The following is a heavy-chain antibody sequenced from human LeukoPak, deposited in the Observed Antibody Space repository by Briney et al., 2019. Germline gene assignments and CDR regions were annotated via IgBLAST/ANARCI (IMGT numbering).Heavy chain of an antibody. Sequence: GGSLRLSCAASGFTFSSYEMNWVRQAPGKGLEWVSYISSSGSTIYYADSVKGRFTISRDNAKNSLYLQMNSLRAEDTAIYYCARDRIRTDAFDIWGQGTMVTVSS. CDR3: ARDRIRTDAFDI. CDR1: GFTFSSYE. CDR2: ISSSGSTI. V-gene: IGHV3-48*03. D-gene: IGHD3-3*02. J-gene: IGHJ3*02.